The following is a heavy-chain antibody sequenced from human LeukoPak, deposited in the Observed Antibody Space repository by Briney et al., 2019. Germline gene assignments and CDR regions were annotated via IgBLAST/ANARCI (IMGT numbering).Heavy chain of an antibody. CDR3: ASARGIAVAGGTYYFDY. V-gene: IGHV5-51*01. D-gene: IGHD6-19*01. J-gene: IGHJ4*02. Sequence: GESLKISCKDSPYYFINFWIGWVRQMPGKGLEWMGIIYPGDSDTRYSPSFQGQVTISADKSISTAYLQWSSLKASDTAMYYCASARGIAVAGGTYYFDYWGQGTLVTVSS. CDR2: IYPGDSDT. CDR1: PYYFINFW.